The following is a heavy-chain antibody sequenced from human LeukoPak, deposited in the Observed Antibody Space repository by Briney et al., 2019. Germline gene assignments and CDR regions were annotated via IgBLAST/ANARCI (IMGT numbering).Heavy chain of an antibody. D-gene: IGHD3-10*01. Sequence: SGGSLRLSCAASGFTFSSCGMNWVRQAPGKGLEWISYIISNSRTIYYADSVKGRFTISRDNAKNSLYLQMNSLRAEDTAVYYCARDVFGYFGSGTYYSAADNGDYWGQGTLVTVSS. CDR3: ARDVFGYFGSGTYYSAADNGDY. J-gene: IGHJ4*02. CDR1: GFTFSSCG. CDR2: IISNSRTI. V-gene: IGHV3-48*04.